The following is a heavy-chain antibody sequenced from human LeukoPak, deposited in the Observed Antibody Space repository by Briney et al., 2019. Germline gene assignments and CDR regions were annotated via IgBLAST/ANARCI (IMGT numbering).Heavy chain of an antibody. CDR3: VGELGPKSFDY. D-gene: IGHD3-16*01. CDR1: GFTFSSYA. CDR2: ITAIAGDT. V-gene: IGHV3-23*01. J-gene: IGHJ4*02. Sequence: QPGGSLRLSCGTSGFTFSSYAMSWVRQAPGKGLEWVSLITAIAGDTYYADSVKGRFTISRDNSKNTLYLQMNSLRAEDTAVYYCVGELGPKSFDYWGQGTLVTVSS.